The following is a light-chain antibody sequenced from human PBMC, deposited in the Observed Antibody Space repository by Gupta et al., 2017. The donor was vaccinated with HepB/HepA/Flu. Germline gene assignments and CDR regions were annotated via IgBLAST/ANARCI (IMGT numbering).Light chain of an antibody. Sequence: SYVLTQPPSVSVAPGKTASITCGGNNIGTKGVHWYQQMPGQAPVMVIYNDSDRPSGIPGRFSGSNSGSTATLTISRVEAGDEAEYYCQVWDSSDDSAVFGGGTKLTVL. CDR2: NDS. CDR3: QVWDSSDDSAV. CDR1: NIGTKG. V-gene: IGLV3-21*04. J-gene: IGLJ2*01.